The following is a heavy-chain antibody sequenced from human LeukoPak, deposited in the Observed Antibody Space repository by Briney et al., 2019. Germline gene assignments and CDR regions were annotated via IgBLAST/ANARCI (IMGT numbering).Heavy chain of an antibody. V-gene: IGHV1-2*02. D-gene: IGHD4/OR15-4a*01. J-gene: IGHJ4*02. Sequence: GASVKVSCKASGYTFTGYYMHWVRQAPGQGLEWMGWINPNSGGTNYAQKFQGRVTMTRDTSISTAYMELSRLRSDDTAVYYCARDKGGDYGAFDYWGQGTLVTVSS. CDR1: GYTFTGYY. CDR2: INPNSGGT. CDR3: ARDKGGDYGAFDY.